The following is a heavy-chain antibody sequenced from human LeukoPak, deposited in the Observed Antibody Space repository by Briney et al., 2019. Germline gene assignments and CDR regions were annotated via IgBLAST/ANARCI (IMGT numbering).Heavy chain of an antibody. D-gene: IGHD3-22*01. Sequence: PGGSLRLSCAASGFTFSSSWMSWVRQAPGKGLEWVSSISPGSDFTYYADSMKGRFTISRDNAKSSLYLQVNSLRADDTAVYYCARGDSAPYFLPSRLPYWGQGILVTVSS. CDR3: ARGDSAPYFLPSRLPY. CDR1: GFTFSSSW. CDR2: ISPGSDFT. V-gene: IGHV3-21*06. J-gene: IGHJ4*02.